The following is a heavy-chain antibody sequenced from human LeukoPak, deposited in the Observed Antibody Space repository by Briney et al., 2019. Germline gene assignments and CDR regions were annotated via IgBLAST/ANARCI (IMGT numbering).Heavy chain of an antibody. V-gene: IGHV3-23*01. CDR3: ATESLRWGFDP. CDR1: GFTFSTYA. J-gene: IGHJ5*02. Sequence: GGSLRLSCAASGFTFSTYAMNWVRQAPGKGLEWVSTISGSGGSTYYADSVKGRFTISRDNSKNTLSLHMNSLRAEDTAVYYCATESLRWGFDPWGQGTLATVSS. CDR2: ISGSGGST. D-gene: IGHD2-21*01.